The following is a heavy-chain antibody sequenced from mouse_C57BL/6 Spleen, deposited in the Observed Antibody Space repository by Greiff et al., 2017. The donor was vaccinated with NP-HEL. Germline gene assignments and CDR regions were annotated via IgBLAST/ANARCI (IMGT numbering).Heavy chain of an antibody. D-gene: IGHD3-2*02. CDR2: IDPSDSYT. Sequence: QVQLQQPGAELVMPGASVKLSCKASGYTFTSYWMHWVKQRPGQGLEWIGEIDPSDSYTNYNQKFKGKSTLTVDKSSSTAYMQLSSLTSEDSAVYYCARGQLMPVYFGYWGQGTTLTVSS. V-gene: IGHV1-69*01. CDR1: GYTFTSYW. J-gene: IGHJ2*01. CDR3: ARGQLMPVYFGY.